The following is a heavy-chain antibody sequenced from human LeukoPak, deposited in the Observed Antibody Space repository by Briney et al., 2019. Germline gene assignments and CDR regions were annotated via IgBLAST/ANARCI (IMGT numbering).Heavy chain of an antibody. CDR1: GFTVSSNY. CDR3: ARDQGFSYYYYYMDV. CDR2: INQDGSEK. Sequence: GGSLRLSCAASGFTVSSNYMSWVRQAPGKGLEWVANINQDGSEKYYVDSVKGRFTISRDNAKNSLYLQMNRLRAEDTAVYYCARDQGFSYYYYYMDVWGKGTTVTVSS. V-gene: IGHV3-7*01. D-gene: IGHD3-3*01. J-gene: IGHJ6*03.